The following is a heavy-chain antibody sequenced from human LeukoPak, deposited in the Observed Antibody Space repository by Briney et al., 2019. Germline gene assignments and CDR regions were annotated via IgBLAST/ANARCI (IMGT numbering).Heavy chain of an antibody. Sequence: GGSLRLSCAASGFTFSSYSMNWVRQAPGKGLEWVSYISSSSSTIYYADSVKGRFTISRDNAKNSLYLQMNSLRAEDTAVYYCAKADRYCSSTTCYRRVYYGMDVWGQGTTVTVSS. CDR1: GFTFSSYS. J-gene: IGHJ6*02. CDR3: AKADRYCSSTTCYRRVYYGMDV. D-gene: IGHD2-2*01. CDR2: ISSSSSTI. V-gene: IGHV3-48*01.